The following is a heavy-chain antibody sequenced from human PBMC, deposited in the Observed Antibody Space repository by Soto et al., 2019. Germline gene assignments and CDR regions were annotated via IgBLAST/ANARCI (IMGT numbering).Heavy chain of an antibody. CDR3: ARGGTGRDHEDFDL. V-gene: IGHV3-30-3*01. J-gene: IGHJ4*02. CDR2: MSYDGNSK. Sequence: ESGGGVVQPGRSLRLSCAASGFTFSSYSMHWVRQAPGKGLEWVAAMSYDGNSKYFADSVKGRFTISRDNSKNTLSLQMNSLGAEDSDVYYCARGGTGRDHEDFDLWGQGTRVTVSS. CDR1: GFTFSSYS. D-gene: IGHD1-1*01.